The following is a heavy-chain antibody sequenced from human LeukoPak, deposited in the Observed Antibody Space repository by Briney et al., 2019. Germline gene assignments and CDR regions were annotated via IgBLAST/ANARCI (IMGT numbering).Heavy chain of an antibody. V-gene: IGHV3-7*01. J-gene: IGHJ4*02. CDR2: IKQDGSEK. D-gene: IGHD2-15*01. CDR3: ARGFVVVVAATTLFDY. CDR1: GFTFSSYW. Sequence: PGGSLRLSCAASGFTFSSYWMSWVRQAPGKGLEWVANIKQDGSEKYYVDSVKGRFTISRDNAKNSLYLQMNSLRAGDTAVYYCARGFVVVVAATTLFDYWGQGTLVTVSS.